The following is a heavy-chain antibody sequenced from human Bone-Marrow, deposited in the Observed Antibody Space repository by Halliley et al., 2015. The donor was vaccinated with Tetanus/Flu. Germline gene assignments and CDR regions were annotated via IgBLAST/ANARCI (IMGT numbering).Heavy chain of an antibody. CDR2: LSHDGDNK. V-gene: IGHV3-30*03. CDR1: GFRFNNHA. Sequence: SLRLSCAASGFRFNNHAMHWVRRAPGKGLEWVAVLSHDGDNKYYIDSVLGRFSISRDNSKNTLYLQMNGLRPDDTAVYYCATYNDGYNLFGLFDYWGEGTQVTVSS. J-gene: IGHJ4*02. CDR3: ATYNDGYNLFGLFDY. D-gene: IGHD5-12*01.